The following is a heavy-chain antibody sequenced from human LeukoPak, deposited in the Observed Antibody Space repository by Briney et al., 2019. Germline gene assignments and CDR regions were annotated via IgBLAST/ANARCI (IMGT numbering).Heavy chain of an antibody. V-gene: IGHV4-39*07. J-gene: IGHJ5*02. CDR1: GGSISSSSYY. CDR2: IYYSGST. CDR3: ARDKRDYYDSSGYYSGGFDP. Sequence: SETLSLTCTVSGGSISSSSYYWGWIRQPPGKGLEWIGSIYYSGSTYYNPSLKSRVIISVDTSKNQFSLKLSSVTAADTAVYYCARDKRDYYDSSGYYSGGFDPWGQGTLVTVSS. D-gene: IGHD3-22*01.